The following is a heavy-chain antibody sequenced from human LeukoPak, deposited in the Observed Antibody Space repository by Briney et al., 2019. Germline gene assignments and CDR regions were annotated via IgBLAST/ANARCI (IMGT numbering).Heavy chain of an antibody. Sequence: GGSLRLSCAASGFTFTSVWKHWFRQAPGKGLVWVSRINTDGTITGYADSVKGRFTISRDNAKNTLYLQMNSLRAEDTAVYYCARDRTTVTLFDYWGQGALVTVSS. J-gene: IGHJ4*02. CDR1: GFTFTSVW. V-gene: IGHV3-74*01. CDR3: ARDRTTVTLFDY. CDR2: INTDGTIT. D-gene: IGHD4-17*01.